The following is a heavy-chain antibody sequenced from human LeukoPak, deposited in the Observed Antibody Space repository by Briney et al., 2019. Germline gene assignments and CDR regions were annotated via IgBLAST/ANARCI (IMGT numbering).Heavy chain of an antibody. Sequence: ASVKVSCKTSGYTFTNDYMHWVRQAPGRGLEWMGVINPGDGTTKYAQKFQGRVTMTRDTSTSTLYMELSSLRSEDTAMYYCSKVGQLVFDYWGQGTLVTVSS. CDR2: INPGDGTT. CDR3: SKVGQLVFDY. J-gene: IGHJ4*02. CDR1: GYTFTNDY. V-gene: IGHV1-46*03. D-gene: IGHD6-6*01.